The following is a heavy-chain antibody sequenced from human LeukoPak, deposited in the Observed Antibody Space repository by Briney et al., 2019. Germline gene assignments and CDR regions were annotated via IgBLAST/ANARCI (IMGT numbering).Heavy chain of an antibody. CDR2: IKSKTDGGTT. CDR3: TTDPWGIAVAGTPLPGDYYYYMDV. CDR1: GFTFSNAW. Sequence: GGSLRLSCAASGFTFSNAWMSWVRQAPGKGLEWVGRIKSKTDGGTTDYAAPVKGRFTISRDDSKNTLYLQMNSLKTEDTAVYYCTTDPWGIAVAGTPLPGDYYYYMDVWGKGTTVTVSS. V-gene: IGHV3-15*01. D-gene: IGHD6-19*01. J-gene: IGHJ6*03.